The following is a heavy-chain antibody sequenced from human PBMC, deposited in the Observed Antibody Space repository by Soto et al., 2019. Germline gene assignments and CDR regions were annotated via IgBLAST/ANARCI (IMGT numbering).Heavy chain of an antibody. CDR2: IHPNSGGT. CDR1: GYTFTGYF. Sequence: QVQLVQSGAEVKKPGASVRVSCKASGYTFTGYFIHWVRQAPGQGLEWMGWIHPNSGGTNYAQKFQGRVTMTGDTSISTAYMELSRLRSDDTAVYYCARCSGGSSSCYYDYWGQGTLVTVSS. V-gene: IGHV1-2*02. J-gene: IGHJ4*02. D-gene: IGHD2-2*01. CDR3: ARCSGGSSSCYYDY.